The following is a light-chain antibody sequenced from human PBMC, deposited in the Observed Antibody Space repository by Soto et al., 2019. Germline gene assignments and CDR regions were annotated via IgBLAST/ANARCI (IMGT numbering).Light chain of an antibody. CDR1: SSDVGSYNL. CDR3: CSYAGSFYA. Sequence: QSVLTQPASVSGSPGQSITISCTGTSSDVGSYNLVSWYQQHPGKAPKLMIYEGSKRPSGVSNRFSGSKSGNTASLTISGLQAEDEADYYCCSYAGSFYAFGTGTKVTVL. CDR2: EGS. V-gene: IGLV2-23*01. J-gene: IGLJ1*01.